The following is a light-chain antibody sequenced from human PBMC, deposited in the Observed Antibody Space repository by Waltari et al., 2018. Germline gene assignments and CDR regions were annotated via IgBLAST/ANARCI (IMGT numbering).Light chain of an antibody. CDR2: GTN. CDR3: GTWDTSLSAGV. CDR1: SSNIGNSD. J-gene: IGLJ3*02. V-gene: IGLV1-51*02. Sequence: QSVLTQPPSVTAAPGQKVSISCSGSSSNIGNSDVSWYQQGPGTAPNLRIFGTNLRPSGIPDRFSGSKSGTSATLGITVLQTGDEANYYCGTWDTSLSAGVFGGGTKLTVL.